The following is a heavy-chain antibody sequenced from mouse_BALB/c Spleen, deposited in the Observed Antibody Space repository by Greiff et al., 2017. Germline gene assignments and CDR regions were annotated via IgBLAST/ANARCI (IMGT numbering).Heavy chain of an antibody. CDR2: ISSGGSYT. D-gene: IGHD2-4*01. CDR1: GFTFSSYG. Sequence: EVQLVESGGDLVKPGGSLKLSCAASGFTFSSYGMSWVRQTPDKRLEWVATISSGGSYTYYPDSVKGRFTISRDNAKNTLYLQMSSLKSEDTAMYYCARHEEDYDGFAYWGQGTLGTVSA. V-gene: IGHV5-6*01. CDR3: ARHEEDYDGFAY. J-gene: IGHJ3*01.